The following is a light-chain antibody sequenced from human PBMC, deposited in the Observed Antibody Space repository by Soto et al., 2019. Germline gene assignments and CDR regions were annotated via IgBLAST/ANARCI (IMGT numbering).Light chain of an antibody. CDR2: ENI. CDR3: CSYAGNRIFI. CDR1: SSDVGGYNY. Sequence: QSALTQPRSASGSPGQSITISCTGTSSDVGGYNYVSWYQQHPAKAPKLIIYENIRRPSTITSRFSGSKSGNTASLTISGLRAEDEATYHCCSYAGNRIFIFGGGTKLTVL. J-gene: IGLJ2*01. V-gene: IGLV2-11*01.